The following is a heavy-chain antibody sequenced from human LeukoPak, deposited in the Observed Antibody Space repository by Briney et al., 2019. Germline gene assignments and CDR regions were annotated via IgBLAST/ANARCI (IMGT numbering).Heavy chain of an antibody. CDR3: ARLTGGDPWPQRGWFDP. CDR1: GGSISSTTYC. D-gene: IGHD2-21*02. CDR2: IYYTGST. V-gene: IGHV4-39*07. Sequence: SETLSLTCTVSGGSISSTTYCWGWIRQPPGKGLEWIGNIYYTGSTNYNPSLKSRVTISVDTSKNQFSLKLNSVTAADTAVYYCARLTGGDPWPQRGWFDPWGQGTLVTVSS. J-gene: IGHJ5*02.